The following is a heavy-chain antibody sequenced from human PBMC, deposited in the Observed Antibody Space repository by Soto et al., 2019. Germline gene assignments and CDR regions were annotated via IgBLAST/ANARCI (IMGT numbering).Heavy chain of an antibody. J-gene: IGHJ6*02. CDR2: ISGSGGST. D-gene: IGHD5-12*01. CDR1: GFTFSSYT. V-gene: IGHV3-23*01. Sequence: GGSLRLSCAASGFTFSSYTMSWVRQAPGKGLEWVSAISGSGGSTYYADSVKGRFTISRDNSKNTLYLQMNSLRAEDTAVYYCAKDHGWLPTDYYGMDVWGQGTTVTVSS. CDR3: AKDHGWLPTDYYGMDV.